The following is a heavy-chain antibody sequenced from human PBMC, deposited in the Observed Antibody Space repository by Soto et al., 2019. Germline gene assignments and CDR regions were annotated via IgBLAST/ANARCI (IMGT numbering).Heavy chain of an antibody. Sequence: WGTLRLSCAASGFTFSDYYMCWIRPAPGKGLEWVSYISSSGSAIYYADSVKGRFTTSRDNAKNSLYLQMNSLRAEDTAVYYCARVPHPVYAYDYWGQGTLLTVSS. CDR1: GFTFSDYY. CDR2: ISSSGSAI. D-gene: IGHD2-8*01. V-gene: IGHV3-11*01. CDR3: ARVPHPVYAYDY. J-gene: IGHJ4*02.